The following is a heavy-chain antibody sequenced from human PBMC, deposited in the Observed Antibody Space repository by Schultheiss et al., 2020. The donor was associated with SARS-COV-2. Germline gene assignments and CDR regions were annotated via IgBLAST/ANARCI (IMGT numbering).Heavy chain of an antibody. Sequence: SVKVSCKASGYSFTGYYMHWVRQAPGQGLEWMGGIIPIFGTANYAQKFQGRVTITADESTSTAYMELSSLRSEDTAVYYCARDQHSSGYTPWGYYWGQGTLVTVSS. D-gene: IGHD3-22*01. CDR1: GYSFTGYY. J-gene: IGHJ4*02. CDR2: IIPIFGTA. V-gene: IGHV1-69*13. CDR3: ARDQHSSGYTPWGYY.